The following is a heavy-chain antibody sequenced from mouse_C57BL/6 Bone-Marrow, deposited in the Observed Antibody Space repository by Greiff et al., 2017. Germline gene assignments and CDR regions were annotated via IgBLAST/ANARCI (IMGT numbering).Heavy chain of an antibody. J-gene: IGHJ2*01. CDR2: IYPGCGST. CDR1: GYTFTSYW. CDR3: APRNLDDDYSDY. V-gene: IGHV1-55*01. Sequence: VQLQQPGAELVQPGASVKMSCKASGYTFTSYWITWVKQRPGQGLEWIGDIYPGCGSTNYNGEFRGRPTMTIDTSSSTAFLQLSSLTSEDSAVYYCAPRNLDDDYSDYWGQGTTLTVSS. D-gene: IGHD2-3*01.